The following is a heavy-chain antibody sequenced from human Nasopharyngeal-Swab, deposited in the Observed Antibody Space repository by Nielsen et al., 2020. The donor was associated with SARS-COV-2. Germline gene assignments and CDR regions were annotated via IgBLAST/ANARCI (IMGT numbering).Heavy chain of an antibody. D-gene: IGHD3-22*01. Sequence: WIRQPPGKGLEWIGYIYYSGSTYYNPSLKSRVTISVDTSKNQFSLKLSSVTAADTAVYYCARGVRGIVVVKDWFDPWGQGTPVTVSS. V-gene: IGHV4-30-4*01. CDR2: IYYSGST. CDR3: ARGVRGIVVVKDWFDP. J-gene: IGHJ5*02.